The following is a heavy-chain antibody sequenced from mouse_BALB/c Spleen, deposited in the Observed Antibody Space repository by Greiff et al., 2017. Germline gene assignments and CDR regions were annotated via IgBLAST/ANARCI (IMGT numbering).Heavy chain of an antibody. V-gene: IGHV5-6-5*01. CDR1: GFTFSSYA. J-gene: IGHJ3*01. CDR3: ARADPFAY. Sequence: EVHLVESGGGLVKPGGSLKLSCAASGFTFSSYAMSWVRQTPEKRLEWVASISSGGSTYYPDSVKGRFTISRDNARNILYLQMSSLRSEDTAMYYCARADPFAYWGQGTLVTVSA. CDR2: ISSGGST.